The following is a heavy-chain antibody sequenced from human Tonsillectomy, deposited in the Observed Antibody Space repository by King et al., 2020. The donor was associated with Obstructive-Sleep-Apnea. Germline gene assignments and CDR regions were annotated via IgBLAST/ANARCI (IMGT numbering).Heavy chain of an antibody. V-gene: IGHV1-69*17. D-gene: IGHD3-16*01. CDR2: IVPKFDIE. CDR1: RDTFTNYA. J-gene: IGHJ5*02. Sequence: VQLVESGAEVKKPGWSVKVSCKASRDTFTNYAFTWVRQAPGQGLEWMGGIVPKFDIENYAQNVQGRITITADRSTTKAYMERIRPNSEDTATYVCTRRRREGEIPYDLWGQGTLVTVSP. CDR3: TRRRREGEIPYDL.